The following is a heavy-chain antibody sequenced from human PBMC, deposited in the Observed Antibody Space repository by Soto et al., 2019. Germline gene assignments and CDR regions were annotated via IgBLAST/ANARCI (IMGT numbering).Heavy chain of an antibody. CDR2: IYYSGNT. CDR3: ARDVPTYGPPEWFDT. V-gene: IGHV4-59*01. Sequence: SETLSLTCTVSGSPISDNYWSWFRQAPGQGLEWVGDIYYSGNTKYNPSLKSRVTISLDTSKSQFSLKVSSVTAADTAVYYCARDVPTYGPPEWFDTWGQGTQVTVSS. D-gene: IGHD2-8*01. J-gene: IGHJ5*02. CDR1: GSPISDNY.